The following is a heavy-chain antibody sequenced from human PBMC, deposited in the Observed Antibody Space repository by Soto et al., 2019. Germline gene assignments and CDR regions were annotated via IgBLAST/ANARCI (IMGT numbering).Heavy chain of an antibody. CDR1: GGSISSSSYY. Sequence: SDPLSLTFNFSGGSISSSSYYRGWIRQPPGKGLEWIGRIYNSGSTYYNPSLKSRVTISVDMSKNQFSLKLSSVTAADTAVYYCARRSGIVGAAPGWDYWGQGTLVTVS. CDR3: ARRSGIVGAAPGWDY. CDR2: IYNSGST. J-gene: IGHJ4*02. V-gene: IGHV4-39*01. D-gene: IGHD1-26*01.